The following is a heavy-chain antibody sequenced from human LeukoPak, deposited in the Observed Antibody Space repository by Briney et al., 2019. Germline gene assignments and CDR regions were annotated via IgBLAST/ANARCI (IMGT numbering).Heavy chain of an antibody. D-gene: IGHD5-24*01. CDR3: ARFGMATITGYYFYGLDV. V-gene: IGHV4-30-4*01. Sequence: TSETLSLTCTVSGGSISSGDYYWRWIRQPPGKGREWIGYIYYSGSTYYNPSLESRVTISVDTSKNQFSLKLSSVTAADTAVYYCARFGMATITGYYFYGLDVWGQGTTVTVSS. J-gene: IGHJ6*02. CDR1: GGSISSGDYY. CDR2: IYYSGST.